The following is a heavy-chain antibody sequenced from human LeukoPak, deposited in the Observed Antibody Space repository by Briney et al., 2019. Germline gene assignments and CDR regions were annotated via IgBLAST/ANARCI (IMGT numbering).Heavy chain of an antibody. Sequence: PSETLSLTCTVSVGSISGYYYNWIRHSPGKGLEKVAYIYYSGSTNYNHSLKSRLTISLDTFKNQFSLKLSSVTTADTAVYYCARSVVTLYWYLDLWGRGTLVTVFS. CDR1: VGSISGYY. CDR3: ARSVVTLYWYLDL. J-gene: IGHJ2*01. CDR2: IYYSGST. V-gene: IGHV4-59*01. D-gene: IGHD4-23*01.